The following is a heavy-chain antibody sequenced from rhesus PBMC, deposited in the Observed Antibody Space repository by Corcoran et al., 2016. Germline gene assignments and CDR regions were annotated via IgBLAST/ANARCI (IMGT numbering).Heavy chain of an antibody. CDR1: CSSLNHHS. CDR3: ARGYFYFDF. Sequence: QVHLQESGPGLVKPSETLPLPCLVSCSSLNHHSCRWIAHAPGKGLEWLGLIYGSGGNTDYNPSLKSRVTISIDTSMNQFSLRLNSVTAADTAVYYCARGYFYFDFWGQGVLVTVSS. D-gene: IGHD2-2*01. V-gene: IGHV4S2*01. CDR2: IYGSGGNT. J-gene: IGHJ4*01.